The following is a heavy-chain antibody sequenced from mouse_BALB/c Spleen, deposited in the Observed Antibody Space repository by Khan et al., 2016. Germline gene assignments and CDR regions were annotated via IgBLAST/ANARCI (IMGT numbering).Heavy chain of an antibody. D-gene: IGHD2-12*01. J-gene: IGHJ4*01. CDR1: GFTFSNYA. CDR3: ARQLDRRRPDYAMDY. Sequence: EVELVEPGGDLVKLGGSLNLSCAASGFTFSNYAMSWFRQTPDNRLEWVATISSVGSYTYYSDSVNGRCTISRDNAKNVLYLKMSSLKSEDTASYYRARQLDRRRPDYAMDYWGQGTSVTITS. CDR2: ISSVGSYT. V-gene: IGHV5-6*01.